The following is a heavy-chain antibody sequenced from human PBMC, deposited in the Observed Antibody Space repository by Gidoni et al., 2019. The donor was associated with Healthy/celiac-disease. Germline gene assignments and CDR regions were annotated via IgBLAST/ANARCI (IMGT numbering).Heavy chain of an antibody. CDR1: GGSISSSSYY. D-gene: IGHD2-2*01. CDR2: IYYSGST. Sequence: LQLQESGPGLVKPSETLSLTCTVSGGSISSSSYYWGWIRQPPGKGLEWLGSIYYSGSTYYNPSLKSRVTISVDTSKNQFSLKLSSVTAADTAVYYCARGMPYPGGYYYYGMDVWGQGTTVTVSS. CDR3: ARGMPYPGGYYYYGMDV. V-gene: IGHV4-39*07. J-gene: IGHJ6*02.